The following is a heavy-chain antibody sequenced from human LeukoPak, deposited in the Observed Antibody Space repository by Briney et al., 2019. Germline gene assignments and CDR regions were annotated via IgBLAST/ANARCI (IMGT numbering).Heavy chain of an antibody. Sequence: GESLKISCKGSGYSFPNYWIDWVRQMPGKGLEWMRIIYPGDSHTRYSPSFQDQVTISVDKSISTAYLQWSSLKASDTAMYYCARGPYAYTSSATLGSYNWFDPWGQGSLVTVSS. J-gene: IGHJ5*02. V-gene: IGHV5-51*01. CDR2: IYPGDSHT. CDR3: ARGPYAYTSSATLGSYNWFDP. D-gene: IGHD2-2*02. CDR1: GYSFPNYW.